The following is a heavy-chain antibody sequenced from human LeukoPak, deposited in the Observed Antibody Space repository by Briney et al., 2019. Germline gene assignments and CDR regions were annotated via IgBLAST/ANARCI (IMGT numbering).Heavy chain of an antibody. CDR1: GGSFSGYY. J-gene: IGHJ6*02. CDR3: ARNQRQLWAYYYYGMDV. V-gene: IGHV4-34*01. D-gene: IGHD5-18*01. CDR2: INHSGST. Sequence: PSETLSLTCAVYGGSFSGYYWSWLRQPPGKGLEWIGEINHSGSTNYNPSLKSRVTISVDTSKNQFSLKLSSVTAADTAVYYCARNQRQLWAYYYYGMDVWGQGTTVTVSS.